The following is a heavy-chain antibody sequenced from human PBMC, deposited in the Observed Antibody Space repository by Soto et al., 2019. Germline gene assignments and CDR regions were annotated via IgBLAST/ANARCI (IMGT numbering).Heavy chain of an antibody. CDR3: ASGPEYPVAGAQYQFYCMDA. CDR1: GYTFTSHD. D-gene: IGHD2-15*01. CDR2: MNPNSGET. J-gene: IGHJ6*03. V-gene: IGHV1-8*01. Sequence: QVQLVQTGAEVKKPGASVRVSCKASGYTFTSHDINWVRQATGQRLEWQVWMNPNSGETGYAQKFQDRVTITRDTPISTASMELSNLRSDDTAVYFCASGPEYPVAGAQYQFYCMDAWGEGTTVTVSS.